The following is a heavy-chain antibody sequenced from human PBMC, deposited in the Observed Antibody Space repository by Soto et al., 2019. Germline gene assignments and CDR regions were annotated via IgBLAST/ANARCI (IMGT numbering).Heavy chain of an antibody. Sequence: QVQLVESGGGVVQPGRSLRLSCAASGFTFSSYAMHWFRQAPGKGLEWVAVISYDGSNKYYADSVKGRFAISRDNSKNTLDLQMNSLRAEDTAVYYCARDRSGWYPCDYWGQGTLVTVSS. V-gene: IGHV3-30*09. CDR2: ISYDGSNK. CDR1: GFTFSSYA. J-gene: IGHJ4*02. CDR3: ARDRSGWYPCDY. D-gene: IGHD6-19*01.